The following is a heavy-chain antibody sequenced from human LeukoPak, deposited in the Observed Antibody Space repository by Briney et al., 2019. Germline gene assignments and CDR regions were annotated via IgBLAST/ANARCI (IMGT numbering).Heavy chain of an antibody. CDR2: ISSSGSTI. D-gene: IGHD5-24*01. CDR1: GFTFSSYE. J-gene: IGHJ4*02. CDR3: ARGRSERWLQSSPFDY. Sequence: GGSLRLPCAASGFTFSSYEMNWVRQAPGKGLEWVSYISSSGSTIYYADSVKGRFTISRDNAKNSLYLQMNSLRAEDTAVYYCARGRSERWLQSSPFDYWGQGTLVTVSS. V-gene: IGHV3-48*03.